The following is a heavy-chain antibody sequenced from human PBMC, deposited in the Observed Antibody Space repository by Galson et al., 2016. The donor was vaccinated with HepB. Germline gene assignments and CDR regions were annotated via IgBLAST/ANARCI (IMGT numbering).Heavy chain of an antibody. CDR2: IYSGGST. CDR1: GFSVSSNY. CDR3: GMDV. J-gene: IGHJ6*02. V-gene: IGHV3-53*05. Sequence: SLRLSCAASGFSVSSNYIIWVRQAPGKGLEWVSAIYSGGSTYYADAVKGHFTVSRDNPKNTVYLQMNSLRAEDTAVYYCGMDVWGQGTVVTVSS.